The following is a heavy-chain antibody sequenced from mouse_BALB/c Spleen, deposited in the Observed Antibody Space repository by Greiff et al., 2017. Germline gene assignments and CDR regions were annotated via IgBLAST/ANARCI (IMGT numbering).Heavy chain of an antibody. Sequence: DVMLVESGGGLVKPGGSLKLSCAASGFTFSSYAMSWVRQTPEKRLEWVASISSGGSTYYPDSVKGRFTISRDNARNILYLQMSSLRSEDTAMYYCANYYYGTWFAYWGQGTLVTVSA. V-gene: IGHV5-6-5*01. CDR3: ANYYYGTWFAY. J-gene: IGHJ3*01. CDR2: ISSGGST. CDR1: GFTFSSYA. D-gene: IGHD1-1*01.